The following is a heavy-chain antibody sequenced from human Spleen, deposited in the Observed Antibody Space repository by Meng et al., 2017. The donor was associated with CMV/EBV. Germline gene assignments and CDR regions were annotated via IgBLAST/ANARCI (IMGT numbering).Heavy chain of an antibody. CDR1: GFTFDDST. V-gene: IGHV3-43*01. Sequence: GESLKISCAASGFTFDDSTMHWVRQAPGKGLEWVSLINWTGGSRHYADSVKGRFTISRDDSKNSLYLQMNSLRPEDTAVYYCAKDYREGWALGYCTTGVCYKDYWGQGTLVTVSS. CDR2: INWTGGSR. D-gene: IGHD2-8*01. CDR3: AKDYREGWALGYCTTGVCYKDY. J-gene: IGHJ4*02.